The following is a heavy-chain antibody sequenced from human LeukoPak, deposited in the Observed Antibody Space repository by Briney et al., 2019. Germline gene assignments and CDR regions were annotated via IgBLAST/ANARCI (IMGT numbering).Heavy chain of an antibody. Sequence: SETLSLTCTVSGGSISSSSYYWGWIRQPPGKGLEWIGSIYYSGSTYYNPSLKSRVTISVDTSKNQFSLKLSSVTAADTAIYYCARHYYGSGSYYSPWGQGTLVTVSS. V-gene: IGHV4-39*01. CDR1: GGSISSSSYY. CDR3: ARHYYGSGSYYSP. D-gene: IGHD3-10*01. J-gene: IGHJ5*02. CDR2: IYYSGST.